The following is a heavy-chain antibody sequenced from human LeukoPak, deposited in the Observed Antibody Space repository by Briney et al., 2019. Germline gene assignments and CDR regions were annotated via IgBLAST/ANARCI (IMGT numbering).Heavy chain of an antibody. V-gene: IGHV1-18*04. CDR2: ISAYNGNT. CDR3: ARDIRHSQQTHPLDY. Sequence: ASVKVSCKASGYTFTGYYMHWVRQAPGQGLEWMGWISAYNGNTNYAQKLQGRVTMTTDTSTSTAYMELRSLRSDDTAVYYCARDIRHSQQTHPLDYWGQGTLVTVSS. CDR1: GYTFTGYY. D-gene: IGHD3-3*02. J-gene: IGHJ4*02.